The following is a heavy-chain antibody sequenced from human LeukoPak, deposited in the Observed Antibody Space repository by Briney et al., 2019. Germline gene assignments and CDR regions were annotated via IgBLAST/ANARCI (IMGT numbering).Heavy chain of an antibody. CDR3: ARDVAAAIPDC. V-gene: IGHV3-21*01. Sequence: GGSLRLSCAASGFTFSSYSMNWVRQAPGKGLEWVSSISSSSSYIYYADSVKGRFTISRDNAKNSLYLQMNSLRAEDTAVYYCARDVAAAIPDCWGQGTLVTVSS. D-gene: IGHD6-13*01. CDR1: GFTFSSYS. J-gene: IGHJ4*02. CDR2: ISSSSSYI.